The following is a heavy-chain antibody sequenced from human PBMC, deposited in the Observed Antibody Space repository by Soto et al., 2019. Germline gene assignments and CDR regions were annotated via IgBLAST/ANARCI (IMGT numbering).Heavy chain of an antibody. V-gene: IGHV4-34*01. Sequence: SEPLSLTCAVYGGSFSGYYWSWICQPPGKGLEWIGEINHSGSTNYNPSLKSRVTISVDTSKNQFSLKLSSVTAADTAVYYCASRPFYCSGGSCYFKPMDYRGHGTLATVSA. CDR2: INHSGST. CDR1: GGSFSGYY. D-gene: IGHD2-15*01. J-gene: IGHJ4*01. CDR3: ASRPFYCSGGSCYFKPMDY.